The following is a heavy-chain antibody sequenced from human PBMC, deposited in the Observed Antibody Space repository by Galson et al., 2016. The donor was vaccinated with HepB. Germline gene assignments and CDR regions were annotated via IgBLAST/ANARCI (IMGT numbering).Heavy chain of an antibody. CDR1: GFTFSSYG. Sequence: FLRHRCAASGFTFSSYGMSRVGQAPGKGLEWVANIKQDGSEKLYVDSVKGRFTIARDNAKNSLYLQMNSLRAEDTAVYYCARDPYVDTAMVTEGGGDYFDYWGQGTLVTVSS. J-gene: IGHJ4*02. CDR3: ARDPYVDTAMVTEGGGDYFDY. D-gene: IGHD5-18*01. V-gene: IGHV3-7*01. CDR2: IKQDGSEK.